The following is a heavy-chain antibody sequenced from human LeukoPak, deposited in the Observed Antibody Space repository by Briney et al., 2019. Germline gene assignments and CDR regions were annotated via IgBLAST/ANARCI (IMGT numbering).Heavy chain of an antibody. J-gene: IGHJ6*03. CDR3: AKEWLRYYYYMDV. CDR1: GFTLSSYG. CDR2: IYYDGSSK. D-gene: IGHD5-24*01. Sequence: GRSLRLSCAASGFTLSSYGMHWVRQAPGKGLEWVAIIYYDGSSKYYADSVKGRFTISRDNSKNTLYLQLNSLRGEDTAVYYCAKEWLRYYYYMDVWGKGTTVTVSS. V-gene: IGHV3-30*18.